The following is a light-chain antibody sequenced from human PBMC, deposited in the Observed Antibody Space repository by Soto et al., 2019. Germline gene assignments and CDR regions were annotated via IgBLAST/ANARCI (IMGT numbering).Light chain of an antibody. CDR2: EVS. V-gene: IGLV2-8*01. Sequence: QSALTQPPSASGSPGQSVTISCTGTSSDVGGYNFVSWYQQHPGKAPKLLIYEVSKRPSGVPDRFSGSKSGNTASLTVSGLQAQDEAAYYCCAYLGARTYVFGTGTKVTVL. CDR3: CAYLGARTYV. J-gene: IGLJ1*01. CDR1: SSDVGGYNF.